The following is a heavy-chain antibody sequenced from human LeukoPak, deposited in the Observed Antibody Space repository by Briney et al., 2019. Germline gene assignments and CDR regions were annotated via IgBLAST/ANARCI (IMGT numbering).Heavy chain of an antibody. Sequence: SETLSLTCTVSGGSISSHYWSWIRQPPGKGLEWIGYIYYSGSTNYNPPLKSRVTISVDTTTNQFSLKLSSVTAADTAVYYCARDRYCSSTSCPYNYYYMDVWGKGTPVTVSS. CDR2: IYYSGST. V-gene: IGHV4-59*11. J-gene: IGHJ6*03. D-gene: IGHD2-2*01. CDR3: ARDRYCSSTSCPYNYYYMDV. CDR1: GGSISSHY.